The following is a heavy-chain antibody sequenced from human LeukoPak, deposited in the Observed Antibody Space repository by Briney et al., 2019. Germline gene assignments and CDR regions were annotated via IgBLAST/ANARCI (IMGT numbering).Heavy chain of an antibody. CDR2: INAGNGNT. D-gene: IGHD6-13*01. J-gene: IGHJ6*02. CDR1: GYTFTRYA. V-gene: IGHV1-3*01. Sequence: ASVKVSCKASGYTFTRYAMHWGRQAPGQRREWMGWINAGNGNTKYSQKFQGRVTITRDTSASTAYMELSSLRSEDTAVYYCARDMTAAARAYYYYGMDVWGQGTTVTVSS. CDR3: ARDMTAAARAYYYYGMDV.